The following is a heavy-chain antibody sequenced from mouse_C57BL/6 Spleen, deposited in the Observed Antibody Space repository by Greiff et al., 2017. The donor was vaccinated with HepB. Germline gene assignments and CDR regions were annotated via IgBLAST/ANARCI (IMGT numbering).Heavy chain of an antibody. V-gene: IGHV1-82*01. J-gene: IGHJ2*01. CDR2: IYPGDGDT. D-gene: IGHD2-5*01. CDR3: TRSGNSKNLGY. Sequence: QVQLQQSGPELVKPGASVKISCKASGYAFSSSWMNWVKQRPGKGLEWIGRIYPGDGDTNYNGKFKGKATLTADKSSSTAYMQLSSLTSEDSAVYFCTRSGNSKNLGYWGQGTTLTVSS. CDR1: GYAFSSSW.